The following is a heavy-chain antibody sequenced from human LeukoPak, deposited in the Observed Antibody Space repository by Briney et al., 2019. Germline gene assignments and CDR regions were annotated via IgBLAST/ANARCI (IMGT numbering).Heavy chain of an antibody. D-gene: IGHD1-26*01. CDR1: GFSFSTHW. J-gene: IGHJ5*01. CDR3: VRIIVGASNWFDS. Sequence: GGSLRLSCAASGFSFSTHWMHWVRQAPGKGLVWVSRIHSDGSVTNYADSVKGRFTISRDNAKNTLYLQMNSLRAGDTAVYYCVRIIVGASNWFDSWGQGTLVTVSS. CDR2: IHSDGSVT. V-gene: IGHV3-74*01.